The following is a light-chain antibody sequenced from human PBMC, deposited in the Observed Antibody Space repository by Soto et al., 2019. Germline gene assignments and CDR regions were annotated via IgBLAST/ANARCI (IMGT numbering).Light chain of an antibody. CDR3: QTWVTGIQI. Sequence: QLVLTQSPSASASLGASVKLTCTLSSGHSSYAIAWHQQQPEKGTRYLMKLNSDGSHSKGDGIPDRFSGSSSGAERYLTISSLQSDDEADYYCQTWVTGIQIFGGGTKVTVL. CDR1: SGHSSYA. J-gene: IGLJ2*01. V-gene: IGLV4-69*01. CDR2: LNSDGSH.